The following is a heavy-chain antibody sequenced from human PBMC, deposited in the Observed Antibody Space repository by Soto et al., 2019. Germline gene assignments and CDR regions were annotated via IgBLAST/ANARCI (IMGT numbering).Heavy chain of an antibody. CDR3: ARVPRGYDFWSGYYSPPDYYYYMDV. V-gene: IGHV4-31*03. Sequence: PSETLSLTCTVSGGSISSGGYYWSWIRQHPGKGLEWIGYIYYSGSTYYNQSLKSRVTISVDTSKNQFSLKLSSVTAADTAVYYCARVPRGYDFWSGYYSPPDYYYYMDVWGKGTTVTVSS. J-gene: IGHJ6*03. CDR2: IYYSGST. CDR1: GGSISSGGYY. D-gene: IGHD3-3*01.